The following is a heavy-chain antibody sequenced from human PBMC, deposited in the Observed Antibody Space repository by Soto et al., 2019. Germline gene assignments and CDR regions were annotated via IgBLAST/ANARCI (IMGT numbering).Heavy chain of an antibody. CDR1: GFTFSSYA. J-gene: IGHJ1*01. Sequence: QVQLVESGGGVVQPGRSLRLSCAASGFTFSSYAMHWVRQAPGKGLEWVAVISYDGNNKYYADSVKGRFTISRDNSKNTLYLQMNSLRAEDTAVYYCARDGSAINPEYFQHWGQGTLVTVSS. CDR3: ARDGSAINPEYFQH. D-gene: IGHD5-12*01. V-gene: IGHV3-30-3*01. CDR2: ISYDGNNK.